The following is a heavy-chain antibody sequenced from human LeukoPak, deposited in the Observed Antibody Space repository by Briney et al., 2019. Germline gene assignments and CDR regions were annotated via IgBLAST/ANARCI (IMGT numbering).Heavy chain of an antibody. CDR1: GFTVSSNY. CDR3: ARGGGIAGSSWVFDY. V-gene: IGHV3-66*01. D-gene: IGHD6-6*01. Sequence: GGSLRLSCAASGFTVSSNYMSWVRQAPGKGLEWVSVIYSGGSTYYADSVKGRFTISRDNSKNTLYLQMNSLRAEDTAVYYCARGGGIAGSSWVFDYWGQRTRVTVSS. CDR2: IYSGGST. J-gene: IGHJ4*02.